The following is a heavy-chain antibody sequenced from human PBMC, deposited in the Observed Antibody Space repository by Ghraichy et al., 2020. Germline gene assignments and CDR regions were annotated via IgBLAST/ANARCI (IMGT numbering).Heavy chain of an antibody. CDR1: GFTFSTYF. J-gene: IGHJ5*02. V-gene: IGHV1-46*01. CDR2: INPNGRDT. D-gene: IGHD1/OR15-1a*01. Sequence: ASVKVSCKAFGFTFSTYFMHWVRQAPGQGLEWMGVINPNGRDTSYAQKFQGRVTMTRDTSTSTLYLELSSLRSEDTAMYYCARENSETGTSVGWWFDPWGRGTLVIVSS. CDR3: ARENSETGTSVGWWFDP.